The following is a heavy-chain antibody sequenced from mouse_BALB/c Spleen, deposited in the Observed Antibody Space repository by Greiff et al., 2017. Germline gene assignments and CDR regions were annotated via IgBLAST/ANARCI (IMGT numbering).Heavy chain of an antibody. CDR3: ARGEVAPDY. Sequence: VQLQQSGPGLVKPSQSLSLTCTVTGYSITSDYAWNWIRQFPGNKLEWMGYISYSGSTSYNPSLKSRISITRDTSKNQFFLQLNSVTTEDTATYYCARGEVAPDYWGQGTTLTVSS. CDR1: GYSITSDYA. J-gene: IGHJ2*01. V-gene: IGHV3-2*02. CDR2: ISYSGST.